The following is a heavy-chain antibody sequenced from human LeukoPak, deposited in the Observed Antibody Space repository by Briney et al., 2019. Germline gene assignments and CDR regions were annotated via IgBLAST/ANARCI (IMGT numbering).Heavy chain of an antibody. CDR3: AKEGLFPGVLWFGELLH. Sequence: PGGSLRLSCAASGFTFSSYSMNWVRQAPGKGLEWVSTIGGSGGSTYYADSVKGRFTISRDNSKNTLYLQMNSLRAEDTAVYYCAKEGLFPGVLWFGELLHWGQGTLVTVSS. CDR1: GFTFSSYS. CDR2: IGGSGGST. J-gene: IGHJ4*02. V-gene: IGHV3-23*01. D-gene: IGHD3-10*01.